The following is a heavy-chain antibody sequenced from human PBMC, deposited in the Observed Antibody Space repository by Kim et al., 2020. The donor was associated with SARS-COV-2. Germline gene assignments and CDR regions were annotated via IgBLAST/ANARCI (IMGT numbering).Heavy chain of an antibody. D-gene: IGHD6-13*01. V-gene: IGHV3-74*01. Sequence: GGSLRLSCAASGFTFSSYWMHWVRQAPGKGLVWVSRINSDGSSTSYADSVKGRFTISRDNAKNTLYLQMNSLRAEDTAVYYCARARSWPDAFDIWGQGTMVTVSS. CDR2: INSDGSST. J-gene: IGHJ3*02. CDR1: GFTFSSYW. CDR3: ARARSWPDAFDI.